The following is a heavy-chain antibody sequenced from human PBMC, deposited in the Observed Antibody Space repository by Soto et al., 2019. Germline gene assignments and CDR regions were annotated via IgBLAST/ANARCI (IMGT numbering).Heavy chain of an antibody. CDR2: INPSVGST. D-gene: IGHD2-15*01. CDR1: GYFFTSYS. Sequence: QVQLVQSGAEVKKPGASVKVSCKASGYFFTSYSMHWVRQAPRQGLEWMGVINPSVGSTSHAQKSQGRGTLTRDPSTSTVYMELSSLRSEDTAVYYCARESAGRSDFGSSGDFDSWGEGTLVTVSS. J-gene: IGHJ4*02. V-gene: IGHV1-46*01. CDR3: ARESAGRSDFGSSGDFDS.